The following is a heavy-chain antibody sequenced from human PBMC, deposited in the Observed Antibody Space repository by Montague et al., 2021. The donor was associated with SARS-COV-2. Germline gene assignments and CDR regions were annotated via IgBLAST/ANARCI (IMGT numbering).Heavy chain of an antibody. CDR2: VYNYGST. CDR1: GGSVSSGSNY. J-gene: IGHJ4*02. CDR3: AREATDYGSGSYYFPFAY. Sequence: SETLSLTCSVSGGSVSSGSNYWSWIRQSPGKGLEWIGYVYNYGSTDYNPSLKSRVTISLDTSKNQFSLRLSSVTAADTAVYYCAREATDYGSGSYYFPFAYWGQGIPVTVSS. D-gene: IGHD3-10*01. V-gene: IGHV4-61*01.